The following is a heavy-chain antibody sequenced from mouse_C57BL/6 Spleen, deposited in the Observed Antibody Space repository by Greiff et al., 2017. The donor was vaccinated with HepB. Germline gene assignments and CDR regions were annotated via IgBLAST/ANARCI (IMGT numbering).Heavy chain of an antibody. J-gene: IGHJ4*01. Sequence: DVKLQESGPGLVKPSQSLSLTCSVTGYSITSGYYWNWIRQFPGNKLEWMGYISYDGSNNYNPSLKNRISITRDTSKNQFFLKLNSVTTEDTATYYCARGRLGLDYWGQGTSVTVSS. CDR3: ARGRLGLDY. CDR1: GYSITSGYY. D-gene: IGHD4-1*01. CDR2: ISYDGSN. V-gene: IGHV3-6*01.